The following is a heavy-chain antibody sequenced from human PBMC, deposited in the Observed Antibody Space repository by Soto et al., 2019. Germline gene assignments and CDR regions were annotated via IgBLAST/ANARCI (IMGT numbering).Heavy chain of an antibody. CDR2: IYYSGNT. CDR1: GGSISTYY. CDR3: AREVLGYCSGGSCYRAFDV. Sequence: SETLSLTCTVSGGSISTYYWNWVRQPPGKGLEWIGYIYYSGNTHYNPSLKSRVTISVDTSKDQFSLKLNSVTAADTAVYYCAREVLGYCSGGSCYRAFDVWGQGTMVTVSS. D-gene: IGHD2-15*01. V-gene: IGHV4-59*01. J-gene: IGHJ3*01.